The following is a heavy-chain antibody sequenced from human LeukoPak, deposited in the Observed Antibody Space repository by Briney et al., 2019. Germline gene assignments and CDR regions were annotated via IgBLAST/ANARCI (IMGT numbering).Heavy chain of an antibody. CDR2: ISGSGGST. CDR1: GFTFSSYA. V-gene: IGHV3-23*01. Sequence: GGSLRLSCAASGFTFSSYAMSWVRQAPGKGLEWVSAISGSGGSTYYADSVKGRFTISRDNAKNSLYLQMNSLRAEDTAVYYCARDHKNDGYNNWFDPWGQGTLVTVSS. CDR3: ARDHKNDGYNNWFDP. J-gene: IGHJ5*02. D-gene: IGHD5-24*01.